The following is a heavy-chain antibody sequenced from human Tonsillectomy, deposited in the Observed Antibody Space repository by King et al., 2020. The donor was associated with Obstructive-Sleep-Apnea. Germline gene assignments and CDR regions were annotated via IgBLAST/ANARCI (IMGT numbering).Heavy chain of an antibody. J-gene: IGHJ4*02. V-gene: IGHV3-7*01. D-gene: IGHD5-12*01. CDR3: ARSISPGYSGTPAGY. CDR2: VNQDGSDE. CDR1: GFTFSSYW. Sequence: DVQLVESGGGLGQPGGSLRLSCAASGFTFSSYWMNWVRQAPGKGLEWVADVNQDGSDEYYVGSVKVRFTISRDNAKNSLYLQMNSLRAEDTAVYYCARSISPGYSGTPAGYWGQGTLVTVSS.